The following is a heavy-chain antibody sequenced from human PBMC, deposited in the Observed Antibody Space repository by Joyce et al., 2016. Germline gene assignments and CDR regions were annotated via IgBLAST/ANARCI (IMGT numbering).Heavy chain of an antibody. CDR1: GGSMTGYY. J-gene: IGHJ4*02. CDR3: AKDAVRSGLEDY. Sequence: QVQLQESGPGLVKTSETLSLTCTVSGGSMTGYYWSWIRQPPGKGLEWIGYIYWSGNTNYNPSLKSRVTISADTSKNQFSLKLSSVTAADSAVYYCAKDAVRSGLEDYWGQGTLVTVSS. CDR2: IYWSGNT. V-gene: IGHV4-59*01. D-gene: IGHD2-2*01.